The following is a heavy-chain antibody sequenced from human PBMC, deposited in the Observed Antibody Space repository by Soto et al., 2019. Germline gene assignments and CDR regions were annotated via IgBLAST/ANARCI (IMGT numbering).Heavy chain of an antibody. D-gene: IGHD3-10*01. CDR2: MNPNSGNT. Sequence: ASVKVSCKASGYTFTSYGISWVRQAPGQGLEWMGWMNPNSGNTGYAQKFQGRVTMTRNTSISTAYMELSSLRSEDTAVYYCARGASYGSGQSATALDYWGQGTLVTVSS. V-gene: IGHV1-8*02. CDR1: GYTFTSYG. J-gene: IGHJ4*02. CDR3: ARGASYGSGQSATALDY.